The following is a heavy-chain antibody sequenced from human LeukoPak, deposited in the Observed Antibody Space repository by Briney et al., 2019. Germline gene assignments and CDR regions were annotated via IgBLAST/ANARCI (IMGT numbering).Heavy chain of an antibody. CDR3: ASDSHFYDSSGYYYFDY. Sequence: PSETLSLTCPVPGGSISGSIYYWGWIRQPPGKGLEWLGSIHYSGTTYYNPSLKSRVTISVDTSKNQFSLKLSSVTAADTAVYYCASDSHFYDSSGYYYFDYWGQGALVTVSS. D-gene: IGHD3-22*01. J-gene: IGHJ4*02. CDR2: IHYSGTT. V-gene: IGHV4-39*07. CDR1: GGSISGSIYY.